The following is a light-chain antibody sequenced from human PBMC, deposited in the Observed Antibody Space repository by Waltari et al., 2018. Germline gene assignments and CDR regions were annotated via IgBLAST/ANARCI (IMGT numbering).Light chain of an antibody. CDR1: QSVSSS. Sequence: EIVLTQSPATLSLSPGERATLPFRASQSVSSSLAWYQQKGGQAPRLLIYDASNRAAGIPARFSGSGSGTDFTLTISSLEPEDFTVYYCQQYGTSPFTFGPGTKVDIK. CDR2: DAS. CDR3: QQYGTSPFT. J-gene: IGKJ3*01. V-gene: IGKV3-11*01.